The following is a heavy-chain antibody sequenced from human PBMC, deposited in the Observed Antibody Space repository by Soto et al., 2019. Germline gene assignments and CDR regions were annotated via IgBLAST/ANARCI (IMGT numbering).Heavy chain of an antibody. V-gene: IGHV4-38-2*02. Sequence: SETLSLTCVVSSYSISSGFFWAWIRQPPGKGLEWVGSIYHTGDTHYNPSLRSQVSMSVDTSKNQFSLRLTSLTAADTAVYFCATDTNSMDIWGRGILVTVSS. CDR1: SYSISSGFF. J-gene: IGHJ4*02. D-gene: IGHD2-21*01. CDR3: ATDTNSMDI. CDR2: IYHTGDT.